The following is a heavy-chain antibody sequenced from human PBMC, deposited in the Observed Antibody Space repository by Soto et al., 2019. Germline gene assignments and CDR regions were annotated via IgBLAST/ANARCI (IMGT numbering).Heavy chain of an antibody. CDR1: GFTFSSYP. V-gene: IGHV3-64D*06. Sequence: EVQLVESGGGLVQPGGSRRLSFSASGFTFSSYPMHWVRQVPGKELEYVSAISSNGGSTYYADSVKGRFTISRDNSKNTLYLQMSSLRAEDTAVYYCVKPLKKQLVPYYFDYWGQGTLVTVSS. CDR2: ISSNGGST. D-gene: IGHD6-13*01. CDR3: VKPLKKQLVPYYFDY. J-gene: IGHJ4*02.